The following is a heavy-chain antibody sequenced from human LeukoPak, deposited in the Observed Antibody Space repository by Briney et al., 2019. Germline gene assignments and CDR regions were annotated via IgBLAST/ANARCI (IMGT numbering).Heavy chain of an antibody. Sequence: ASVKVSCKASGYTFTGYYMHWVRQAPGQGLEWMGRINPNSGGTNYAQKFQGRVTMTRDTSISTAYMELSRLRSDDTAVYYCARDHYYDSSGYLGDDAFDIWGQGTMATVSS. V-gene: IGHV1-2*06. J-gene: IGHJ3*02. CDR3: ARDHYYDSSGYLGDDAFDI. CDR2: INPNSGGT. D-gene: IGHD3-22*01. CDR1: GYTFTGYY.